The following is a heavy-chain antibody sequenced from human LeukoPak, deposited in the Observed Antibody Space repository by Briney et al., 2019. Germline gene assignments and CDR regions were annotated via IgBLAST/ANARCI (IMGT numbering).Heavy chain of an antibody. CDR3: ARRHTYYYDSSGYNGFDY. CDR2: ISSSSSYI. J-gene: IGHJ4*02. Sequence: GGSLRLSCAASGFTFSSYSMTWVRQAPGKGLEWVSSISSSSSYIYYADSVKGRFTISRDNAKNSLYLQMNSLRAEDTAVYYCARRHTYYYDSSGYNGFDYWGQGTLVTVSS. CDR1: GFTFSSYS. D-gene: IGHD3-22*01. V-gene: IGHV3-21*01.